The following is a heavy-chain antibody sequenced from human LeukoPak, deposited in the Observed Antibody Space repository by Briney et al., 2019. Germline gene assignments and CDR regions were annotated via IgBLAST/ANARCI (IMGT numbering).Heavy chain of an antibody. V-gene: IGHV3-23*01. D-gene: IGHD6-19*01. Sequence: GVSQRLCGGASGLTFRSYAMTWVPHAPGKGMEWVSAISGSGGSTYYGDSVKGRFSISRDNSKNTLYLQMNSLRAEDTAVYYCAKGQPQWLVQVDYWGQGTLVTVSS. CDR2: ISGSGGST. CDR3: AKGQPQWLVQVDY. CDR1: GLTFRSYA. J-gene: IGHJ4*02.